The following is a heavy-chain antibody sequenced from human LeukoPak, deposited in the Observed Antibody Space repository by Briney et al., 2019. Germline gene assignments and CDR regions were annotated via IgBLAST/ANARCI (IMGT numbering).Heavy chain of an antibody. Sequence: PGGSLRLSCVASGFTFSSYAMHWVRQAPGKGLEWVAVISYDGSNKYYADSVKGRFTISRDNSKNTLYLQMNSLRAEDTAVYYCAREGSAMVTPMFDYWGQGTLVTVSS. V-gene: IGHV3-30*04. CDR3: AREGSAMVTPMFDY. J-gene: IGHJ4*02. CDR2: ISYDGSNK. D-gene: IGHD5-18*01. CDR1: GFTFSSYA.